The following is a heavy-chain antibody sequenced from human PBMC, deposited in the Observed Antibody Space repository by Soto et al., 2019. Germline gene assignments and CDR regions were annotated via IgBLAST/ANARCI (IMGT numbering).Heavy chain of an antibody. CDR3: ARERSHYSFDY. Sequence: GASVKVSCKASGYTFTTYGISWVRQAPGQGLDWMVWFSVYIGHSKYAQNFQGRVTMTTETSTSTVYMDLRSLRSDDTAVYYCARERSHYSFDYWGQGTLVTVSS. CDR2: FSVYIGHS. V-gene: IGHV1-18*01. J-gene: IGHJ4*02. D-gene: IGHD1-26*01. CDR1: GYTFTTYG.